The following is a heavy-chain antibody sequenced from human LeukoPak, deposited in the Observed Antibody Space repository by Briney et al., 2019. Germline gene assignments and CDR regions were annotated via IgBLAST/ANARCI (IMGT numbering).Heavy chain of an antibody. V-gene: IGHV1-18*01. CDR2: ISAYNGNT. CDR1: GYTFTSYG. CDR3: ARDLRGGNFYYYYMDV. J-gene: IGHJ6*03. D-gene: IGHD4-23*01. Sequence: ASVKVSCKASGYTFTSYGISWVRQAPGQGLEWMGWISAYNGNTNYAQKLQGRVTMTTDTSTSTAYMELRSLRSEDTAVYYCARDLRGGNFYYYYMDVWGKGTTVTVSS.